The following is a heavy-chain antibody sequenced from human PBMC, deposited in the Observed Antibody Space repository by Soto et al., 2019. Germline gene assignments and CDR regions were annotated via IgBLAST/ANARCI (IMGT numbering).Heavy chain of an antibody. CDR1: GFTFTSHG. V-gene: IGHV3-30*18. CDR2: ISHDGSNE. CDR3: AKGGGANCGPDCYPDY. Sequence: QVQLVESGGGVVQPGRSLRLSCAASGFTFTSHGMHWVRQAPGKGLEWAAIISHDGSNEYYPDSVKGRFIISRDNSKNTLYLQMNGLRAEDTAVYYCAKGGGANCGPDCYPDYWGQGTLVTVSS. D-gene: IGHD2-21*02. J-gene: IGHJ4*02.